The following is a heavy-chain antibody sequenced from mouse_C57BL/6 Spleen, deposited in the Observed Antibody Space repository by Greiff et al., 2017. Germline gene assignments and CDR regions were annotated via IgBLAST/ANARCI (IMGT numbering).Heavy chain of an antibody. J-gene: IGHJ2*01. V-gene: IGHV1-76*01. CDR2: IYPGSGNT. Sequence: VKLQESGAELVRPGASVKLSCKASGYTFTDYYINWVKQRPGQGLEWIARIYPGSGNTYYNEKFKGKATLTAEKSSSTAYMQLSSLTSEDSAVYFCARGYYGNYPNYFDYWGQGTTLTVSS. CDR3: ARGYYGNYPNYFDY. D-gene: IGHD2-1*01. CDR1: GYTFTDYY.